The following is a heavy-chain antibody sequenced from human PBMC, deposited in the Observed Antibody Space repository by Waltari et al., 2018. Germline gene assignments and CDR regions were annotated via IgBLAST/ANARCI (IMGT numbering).Heavy chain of an antibody. J-gene: IGHJ6*02. Sequence: EVQLVESGGGLVQRGGSLRLSCAASGFSFSTYWMNWARQAPGEGLVWVSRIKYDGSSITYADSVKGRFTTSRDNAKNTLYLQMNSLRADDTAVYYCARSAFMDVWGQGTKVTVSS. V-gene: IGHV3-74*01. CDR2: IKYDGSSI. CDR1: GFSFSTYW. CDR3: ARSAFMDV.